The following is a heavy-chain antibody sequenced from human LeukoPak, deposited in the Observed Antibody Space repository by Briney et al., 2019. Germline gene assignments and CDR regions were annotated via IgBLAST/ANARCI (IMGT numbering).Heavy chain of an antibody. CDR1: GFTFSSSA. CDR2: ISNNGGYT. V-gene: IGHV3-23*01. CDR3: AKQLGYCSDGSCYFPY. Sequence: RGSLRLSCAASGFTFSSSAMSWVRQAPGKGLEWVSAISNNGGYTYYADSVQGRFTISRDNSKSTLCLQMNSLRAEDTAVYYCAKQLGYCSDGSCYFPYWGQGTLVTVSS. D-gene: IGHD2-15*01. J-gene: IGHJ4*02.